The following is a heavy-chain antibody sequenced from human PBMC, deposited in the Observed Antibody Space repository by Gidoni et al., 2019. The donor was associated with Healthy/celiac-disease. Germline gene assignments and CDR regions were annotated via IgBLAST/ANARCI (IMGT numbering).Heavy chain of an antibody. CDR3: ARGIRVPAAKVYYYYGMDV. Sequence: QVQLVGSGGGGVRPGVPLRLSFAPSGFTFGGYAFPWVGQAPGKGLEGVAVIPYDGSNKYYADSVKGRFTISRDNSKNTLYLQMNSLRAEDTAVYYCARGIRVPAAKVYYYYGMDVWGQGTTVTVSS. J-gene: IGHJ6*02. CDR2: IPYDGSNK. CDR1: GFTFGGYA. D-gene: IGHD2-2*01. V-gene: IGHV3-30*04.